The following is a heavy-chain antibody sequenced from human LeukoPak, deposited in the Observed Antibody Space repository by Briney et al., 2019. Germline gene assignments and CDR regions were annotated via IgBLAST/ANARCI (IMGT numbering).Heavy chain of an antibody. CDR2: ISTTGGST. CDR1: GFTFSTYA. J-gene: IGHJ4*02. V-gene: IGHV3-23*01. D-gene: IGHD3-3*01. CDR3: AKDRLVWRGYYFPSDS. Sequence: PGGSLRLSCAASGFTFSTYAMSWVRQAPGKGLEWVSGISTTGGSTNYADSVKGRFTISRDNSKNTLYLQMNRLRAEDTAVYYCAKDRLVWRGYYFPSDSWGQGTLVTVSS.